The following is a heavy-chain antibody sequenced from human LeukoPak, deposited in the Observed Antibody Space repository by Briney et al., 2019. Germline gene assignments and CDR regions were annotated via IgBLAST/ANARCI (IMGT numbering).Heavy chain of an antibody. V-gene: IGHV1-8*01. CDR1: GYTFTRYD. Sequence: ASVKVSCKASGYTFTRYDINWVRQSTGQGLEWMGWMNPNSCNTGYAQKFQGRVTMTRNTSISTAYMELSSLTSEDTAVYYCARGARACSSSWYVDAFDIWGQGTMVTVSS. CDR2: MNPNSCNT. D-gene: IGHD6-13*01. J-gene: IGHJ3*02. CDR3: ARGARACSSSWYVDAFDI.